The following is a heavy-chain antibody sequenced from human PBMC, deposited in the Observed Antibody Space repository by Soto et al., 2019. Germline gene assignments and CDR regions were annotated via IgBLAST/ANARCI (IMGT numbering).Heavy chain of an antibody. D-gene: IGHD6-19*01. CDR2: IYGGGTT. Sequence: EVQLVESGGGLIQPGGSLRLSCAASGFAVSSKYMTWVRQAPGKGLEWVSVIYGGGTTYYADSVKGRFTISRDTSKNTLYLQMNSLSAADTAVYYCVQTTGWPGFDFWGQGTLGTVSS. V-gene: IGHV3-53*01. J-gene: IGHJ4*02. CDR1: GFAVSSKY. CDR3: VQTTGWPGFDF.